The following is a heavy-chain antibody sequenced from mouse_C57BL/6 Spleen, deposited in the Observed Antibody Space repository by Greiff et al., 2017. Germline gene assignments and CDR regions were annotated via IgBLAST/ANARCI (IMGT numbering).Heavy chain of an antibody. CDR3: ARPDVYFVWFAY. J-gene: IGHJ3*01. Sequence: EVQLQQSGPELVKPGASVQISCKASGYSFTGYYMNWVKQSPEKSLEWIGEINPSTGGTTYNQKFKAKATLTVDKSSSTAYMQLKSLTSEDSAVYYCARPDVYFVWFAYWGQVTPVTVSA. D-gene: IGHD2-3*01. V-gene: IGHV1-42*01. CDR1: GYSFTGYY. CDR2: INPSTGGT.